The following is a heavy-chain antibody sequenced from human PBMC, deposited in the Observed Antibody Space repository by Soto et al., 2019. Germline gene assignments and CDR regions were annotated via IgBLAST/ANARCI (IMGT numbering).Heavy chain of an antibody. V-gene: IGHV3-23*01. CDR2: ISGSGGST. D-gene: IGHD2-15*01. J-gene: IGHJ6*02. CDR3: AGYCSGGSSYSAHGMDV. CDR1: GFTFSSYW. Sequence: GGSLRLSCAASGFTFSSYWMSWVRQAPGKGLEWVSAISGSGGSTYYADSVKGRFTISRDNSKNTLYLQMNSLRAEDTAVYYCAGYCSGGSSYSAHGMDVWGQGTTVTVSS.